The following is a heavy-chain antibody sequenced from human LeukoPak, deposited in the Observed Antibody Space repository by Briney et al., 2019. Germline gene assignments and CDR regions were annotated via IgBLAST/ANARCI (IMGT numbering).Heavy chain of an antibody. Sequence: SETLSLTCAVSGGSISSGGYSWSWIRQPPGKGLEWIGYIYHSGSTYYNPSLKSRVTISVDTSKNQFSLKLSSVTAADTAVYYCARVYYYDSSFAFDIWGQGTMVTVSS. CDR1: GGSISSGGYS. D-gene: IGHD3-22*01. CDR2: IYHSGST. J-gene: IGHJ3*02. V-gene: IGHV4-30-2*01. CDR3: ARVYYYDSSFAFDI.